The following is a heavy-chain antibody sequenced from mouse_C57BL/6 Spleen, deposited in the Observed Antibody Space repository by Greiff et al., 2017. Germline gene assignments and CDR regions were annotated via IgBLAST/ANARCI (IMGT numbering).Heavy chain of an antibody. V-gene: IGHV1-64*01. CDR3: ARWDYYGSSYCDFDV. D-gene: IGHD1-1*01. CDR2: IHPNSGST. CDR1: GYTFTSYW. Sequence: QVQLQQPGAELVKPGASVKLSCKASGYTFTSYWMHWVKQRPGQGLEWIGMIHPNSGSTNYNEKLKSKATLTVDKSTSTAYMQLSSLTSEVSAVYYCARWDYYGSSYCDFDVWGTGTTVTVSS. J-gene: IGHJ1*03.